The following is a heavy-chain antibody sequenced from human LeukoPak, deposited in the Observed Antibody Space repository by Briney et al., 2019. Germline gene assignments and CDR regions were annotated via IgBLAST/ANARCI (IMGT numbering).Heavy chain of an antibody. V-gene: IGHV4-39*07. J-gene: IGHJ4*02. Sequence: SETLSLTCTVSGGSISRTSYYWGWIRQPPGKGLEWIGSIYYSGSTHYKYNSSLKSRVIISVDTSKNQFSLQLNSVTAADTAVYYCARLDSSSRSYFFDYWGQGTLVTVSS. CDR1: GGSISRTSYY. D-gene: IGHD6-13*01. CDR2: IYYSGST. CDR3: ARLDSSSRSYFFDY.